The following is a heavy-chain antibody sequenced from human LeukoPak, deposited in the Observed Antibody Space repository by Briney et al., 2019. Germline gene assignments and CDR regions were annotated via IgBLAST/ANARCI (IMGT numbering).Heavy chain of an antibody. Sequence: GGSLRLSCAASGFTFSSYWMTWVRQAPGKGLEWVAYMKEDGSEIYYLDSVKGRFTISRDNAKNSLYLQMNSLRAEDTAVYFCARGWSSLDVWGQGITVTVSS. D-gene: IGHD5/OR15-5a*01. CDR3: ARGWSSLDV. CDR1: GFTFSSYW. J-gene: IGHJ6*02. CDR2: MKEDGSEI. V-gene: IGHV3-7*01.